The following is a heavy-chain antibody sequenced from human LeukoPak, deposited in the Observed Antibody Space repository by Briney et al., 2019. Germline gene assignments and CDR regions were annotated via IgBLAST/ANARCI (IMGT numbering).Heavy chain of an antibody. D-gene: IGHD2-2*01. CDR1: GVSFCSYS. CDR2: IKRAGIEE. Sequence: GGSLRLSCAAPGVSFCSYSTSWVRQAPGKGLEWVANIKRAGIEEYYKDSVKGRFTISRDNDKNSLYLQMNSLRVDDTAVYYCVKVGFGGQVPAAIVGGMDVWGPGTTVTVSS. J-gene: IGHJ6*02. V-gene: IGHV3-7*01. CDR3: VKVGFGGQVPAAIVGGMDV.